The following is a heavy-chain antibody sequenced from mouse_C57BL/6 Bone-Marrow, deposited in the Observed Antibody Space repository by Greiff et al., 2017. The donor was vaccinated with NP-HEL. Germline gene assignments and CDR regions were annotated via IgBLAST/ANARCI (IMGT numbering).Heavy chain of an antibody. CDR1: GFSLSTFGMG. Sequence: QVTLKACGPGILQPSQTLSLTCSFSGFSLSTFGMGVGWIRQPSGKGLEWLAHIWWDDDKYYNPALKSRLTISKDTSKNQVFLKIANVDTADTATYYCARIGGIYYGNYLLYYYAMDYWGQGTSVTVSS. D-gene: IGHD2-1*01. CDR3: ARIGGIYYGNYLLYYYAMDY. CDR2: IWWDDDK. V-gene: IGHV8-8*01. J-gene: IGHJ4*01.